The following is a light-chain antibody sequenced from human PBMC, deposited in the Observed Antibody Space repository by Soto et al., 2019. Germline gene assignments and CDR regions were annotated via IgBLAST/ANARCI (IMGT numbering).Light chain of an antibody. Sequence: ENVLTQSPGNLSLSPGERATLSCRASQSVTSNFLAWYQQKPGQAPRLLIYGASTRAAGVPDRFSGSGSVTDFTLTITRLEPEDFAVYYCQQYGRSPLLYTFGQGTKLGVK. J-gene: IGKJ2*01. CDR2: GAS. CDR1: QSVTSNF. CDR3: QQYGRSPLLYT. V-gene: IGKV3-20*01.